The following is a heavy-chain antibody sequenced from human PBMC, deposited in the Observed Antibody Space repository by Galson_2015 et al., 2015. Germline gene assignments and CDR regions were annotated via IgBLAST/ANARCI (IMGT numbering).Heavy chain of an antibody. V-gene: IGHV3-30*12. CDR2: IQSDGNKR. CDR1: GFTFSLYG. J-gene: IGHJ4*02. D-gene: IGHD2-21*02. Sequence: SLRLSCAASGFTFSLYGMHWVRQAPGKGLEWVAVIQSDGNKRYSTDSVGGRFTISRDNSKNTVSLQMDSLRVEDTAIYYCARDAGPATGGLDCHYWGQGTRVTVSS. CDR3: ARDAGPATGGLDCHY.